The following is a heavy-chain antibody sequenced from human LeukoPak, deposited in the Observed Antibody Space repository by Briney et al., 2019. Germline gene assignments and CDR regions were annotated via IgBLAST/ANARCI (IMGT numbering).Heavy chain of an antibody. Sequence: PGGSLRLSCAASGFTFTSYGMNWVRQAPGKGLEWVSVISNSGDTTYYADSVKGRFTISRDNAKNSLYLQMNSLRAEDTAVYYCARDLGIRVAGPFFDYWGQGTLVTVSS. J-gene: IGHJ4*02. CDR2: ISNSGDTT. V-gene: IGHV3-21*01. CDR3: ARDLGIRVAGPFFDY. CDR1: GFTFTSYG. D-gene: IGHD6-19*01.